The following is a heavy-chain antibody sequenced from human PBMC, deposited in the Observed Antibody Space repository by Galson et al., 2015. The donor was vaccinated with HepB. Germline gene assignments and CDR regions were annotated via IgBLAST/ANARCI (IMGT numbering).Heavy chain of an antibody. Sequence: QSGAEVKKPGESLKISCKGSEYNFTNYWIGWVRQMPGKGLEWMGVIYPGDSDTTYSPSFQGQVTISADKSIRTTYLHWSSLTASDTAMYYCARCSGYCSDNSCYMTHYFDLWGQGTLVTVSS. CDR1: EYNFTNYW. J-gene: IGHJ4*02. D-gene: IGHD2-2*02. V-gene: IGHV5-51*01. CDR2: IYPGDSDT. CDR3: ARCSGYCSDNSCYMTHYFDL.